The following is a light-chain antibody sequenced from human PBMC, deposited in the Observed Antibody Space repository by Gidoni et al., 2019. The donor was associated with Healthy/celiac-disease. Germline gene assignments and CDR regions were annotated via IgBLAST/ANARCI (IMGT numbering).Light chain of an antibody. V-gene: IGKV1-5*03. J-gene: IGKJ2*01. Sequence: DIQMTQSPSTLSASVGDRVTITCRASQSISSWLAWYQQKPGKAPKLLIYKASSLESGVPSRFSGSGSGTEFTLTISSLQPDDFATYSCQQYNSYSTFGQGTKLKIK. CDR1: QSISSW. CDR2: KAS. CDR3: QQYNSYST.